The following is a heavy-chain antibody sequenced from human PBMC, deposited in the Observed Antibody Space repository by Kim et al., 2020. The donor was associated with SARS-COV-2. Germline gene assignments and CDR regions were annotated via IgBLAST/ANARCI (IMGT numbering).Heavy chain of an antibody. CDR2: IWYDGSNR. V-gene: IGHV3-33*01. CDR1: GFTFSSYG. CDR3: ARDHSAALDY. D-gene: IGHD2-15*01. Sequence: GGSLRLSCAASGFTFSSYGMHWVRQAPGKGLGWVAVIWYDGSNRYYADSVKGRFTISRDNSKHTLYLQMNSLRAEDTAVYYCARDHSAALDYWGQGTLVTVYS. J-gene: IGHJ4*02.